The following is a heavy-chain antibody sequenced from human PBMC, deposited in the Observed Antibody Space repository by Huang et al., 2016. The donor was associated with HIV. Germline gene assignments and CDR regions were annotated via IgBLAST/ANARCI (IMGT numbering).Heavy chain of an antibody. Sequence: QVQLVESGGGVVQPGRSLRLSCAASGFAFSSFAMHWIRQAPGKCLPWLAVISTDGTIKTYADSVRVRFTISRDNSKGTVYLQMNSLRPEDTAVYSCARTGSYYYGSGIYHFGDYWGQGTLVTVSS. CDR1: GFAFSSFA. CDR2: ISTDGTIK. CDR3: ARTGSYYYGSGIYHFGDY. D-gene: IGHD3-10*01. J-gene: IGHJ4*02. V-gene: IGHV3-30*01.